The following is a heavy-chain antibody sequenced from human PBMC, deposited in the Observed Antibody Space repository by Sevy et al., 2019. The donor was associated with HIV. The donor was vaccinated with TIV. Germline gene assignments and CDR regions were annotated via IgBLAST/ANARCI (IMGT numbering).Heavy chain of an antibody. CDR3: ARVGLGIVVVPAAIGAGGPNWFDP. V-gene: IGHV4-34*01. J-gene: IGHJ5*02. CDR2: INHSGST. CDR1: GGSFSGYY. Sequence: SETLSLTCAVYGGSFSGYYWSWIRQPPGKGLEWIGEINHSGSTNYNPSLKSRVTISVDTSKNQFSLKLSSVTAADTVVYYCARVGLGIVVVPAAIGAGGPNWFDPWGQGTLVTVSS. D-gene: IGHD2-2*03.